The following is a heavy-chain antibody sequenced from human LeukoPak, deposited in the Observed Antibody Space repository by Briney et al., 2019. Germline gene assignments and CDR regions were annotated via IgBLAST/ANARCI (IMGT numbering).Heavy chain of an antibody. CDR1: GFTFSSYA. Sequence: GGFLRLSCAASGFTFSSYAMHWVRQAPGKGLEWVAVISYDGSNKYYADSVKGRFTISRDNAKNSLYLQMNSLRADDTAVYHCARQETSSYNGAFDIWGQGTMVTVSS. CDR3: ARQETSSYNGAFDI. D-gene: IGHD1-26*01. CDR2: ISYDGSNK. V-gene: IGHV3-30-3*01. J-gene: IGHJ3*02.